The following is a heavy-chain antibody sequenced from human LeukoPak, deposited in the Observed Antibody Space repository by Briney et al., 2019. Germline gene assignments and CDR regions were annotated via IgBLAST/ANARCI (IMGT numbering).Heavy chain of an antibody. D-gene: IGHD2-15*01. J-gene: IGHJ4*02. CDR3: AKRRDYCSGGSCYSLDY. CDR2: ISSDGTKK. CDR1: GFRFSDYG. V-gene: IGHV3-30*18. Sequence: PGRSLRLSCAASGFRFSDYGMHWVRQAPGRGLEWVAVISSDGTKKAYADSVKGRFTISRENSENTLYLQMSSLRAEDTAVYYCAKRRDYCSGGSCYSLDYWGQGTLVTVSS.